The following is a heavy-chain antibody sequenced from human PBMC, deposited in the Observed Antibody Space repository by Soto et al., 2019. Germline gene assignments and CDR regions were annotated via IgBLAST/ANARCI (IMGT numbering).Heavy chain of an antibody. CDR1: GYSFTSYW. J-gene: IGHJ5*02. CDR3: ARDGGNWFDP. Sequence: GESLKISCKGSGYSFTSYWIGWVRQMPGKGLEWMGSIYPSDSYTNYSPSFQGHVTISADKSISTAYLQWSSLKASDTAMYYCARDGGNWFDPWGQGTLVTVSS. D-gene: IGHD3-3*01. CDR2: IYPSDSYT. V-gene: IGHV5-10-1*01.